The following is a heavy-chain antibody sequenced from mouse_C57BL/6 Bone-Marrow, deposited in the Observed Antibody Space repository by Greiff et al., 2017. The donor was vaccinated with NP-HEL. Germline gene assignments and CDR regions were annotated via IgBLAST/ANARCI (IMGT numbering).Heavy chain of an antibody. D-gene: IGHD3-3*01. J-gene: IGHJ2*01. CDR1: GYTFTSYG. Sequence: QVQLQQSGAELARPGASVKLSCKASGYTFTSYGLSWVKQRTGQGLEWIGEIYPRSGNTYYNEKFKGKATLTADKSSSTAYMELRSLTSEDSAVYFCAREGAVRWYYFDYWGQGTTLTVSS. CDR3: AREGAVRWYYFDY. CDR2: IYPRSGNT. V-gene: IGHV1-81*01.